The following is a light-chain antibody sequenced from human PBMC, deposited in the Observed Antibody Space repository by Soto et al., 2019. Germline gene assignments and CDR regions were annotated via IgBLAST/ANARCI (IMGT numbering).Light chain of an antibody. CDR1: NSDVGSYNR. J-gene: IGLJ1*01. CDR3: SSYTTTNTYV. V-gene: IGLV2-18*02. CDR2: DVS. Sequence: QSALTQPPSVSGSPGQSVAISCTGTNSDVGSYNRVSWYQQPPGTAPKLIIYDVSNRPSGVPDRFSGSKSGNTASLTISGLQAEDEADYYCSSYTTTNTYVFGIGTKLTV.